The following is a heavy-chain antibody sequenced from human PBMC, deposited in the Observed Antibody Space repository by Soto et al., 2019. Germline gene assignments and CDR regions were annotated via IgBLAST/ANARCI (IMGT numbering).Heavy chain of an antibody. D-gene: IGHD7-27*01. CDR2: ISYDGSNK. Sequence: GGSLRLSCAASGFTFSSYAMHWVRQAPGKGLEWVAVISYDGSNKYYADSVKGRFTISRDNSKNTLYLQMNSLRAEDTAVYYCARGSELGIDYWGQGTLVTVSS. V-gene: IGHV3-30-3*01. J-gene: IGHJ4*02. CDR1: GFTFSSYA. CDR3: ARGSELGIDY.